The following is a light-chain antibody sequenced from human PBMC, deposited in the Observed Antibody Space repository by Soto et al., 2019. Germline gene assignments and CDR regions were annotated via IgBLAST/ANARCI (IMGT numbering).Light chain of an antibody. J-gene: IGKJ3*01. CDR1: QSVSSNY. CDR3: QQYGSSPLFA. CDR2: GAS. Sequence: EIVLTQSPGTLSLSPGERATLPCRASQSVSSNYLAWYQQKPGQAPRLLIYGASSRATGIPDRFSGSGSGTDFTLTISSLEPEDFAVYYCQQYGSSPLFAFGPGTEVDLK. V-gene: IGKV3-20*01.